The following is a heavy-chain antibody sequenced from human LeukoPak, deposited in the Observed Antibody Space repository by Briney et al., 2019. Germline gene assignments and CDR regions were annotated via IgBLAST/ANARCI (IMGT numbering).Heavy chain of an antibody. CDR2: INPSGGST. V-gene: IGHV1-46*01. CDR1: GYTFTSYY. D-gene: IGHD3-22*01. Sequence: ASVKVYCKASGYTFTSYYMHWVRQAPGQGLEWMGIINPSGGSTSYAQKFQGRVTMTRDTSTITVYMELSSLRSEDTAVYYCARGLGYYYDSSGTKVEVPWGQGTLVTVSS. J-gene: IGHJ5*02. CDR3: ARGLGYYYDSSGTKVEVP.